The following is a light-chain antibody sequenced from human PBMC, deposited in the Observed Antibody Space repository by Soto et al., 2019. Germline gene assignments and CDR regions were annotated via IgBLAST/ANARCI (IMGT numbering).Light chain of an antibody. CDR1: SSKIGSTYD. CDR2: GNT. J-gene: IGLJ1*01. CDR3: QSYDDSLSVHYV. V-gene: IGLV1-40*01. Sequence: QSVLTQPPSVSGAPGQRVTISCTGSSSKIGSTYDVQWYQQLPGTAPKLLIHGNTDRPSGVPDRFSGSKSGTSASLAITGLQADDEADYDCQSYDDSLSVHYVFGTGTQLTVL.